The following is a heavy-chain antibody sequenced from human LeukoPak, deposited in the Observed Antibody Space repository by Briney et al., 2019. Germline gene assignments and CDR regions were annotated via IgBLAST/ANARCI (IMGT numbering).Heavy chain of an antibody. CDR3: AKDQVGATSPFDI. V-gene: IGHV3-30*02. CDR1: GFPLSSYS. CDR2: IRYDGSNK. Sequence: GGSLRLSCAASGFPLSSYSINWVRQAPGKGLGWVAFIRYDGSNKYYADSIKGRFTISRDNSKNTLYLQMNSLRAEDTTMYYCAKDQVGATSPFDIWGQGTMVTVSS. D-gene: IGHD1-26*01. J-gene: IGHJ3*02.